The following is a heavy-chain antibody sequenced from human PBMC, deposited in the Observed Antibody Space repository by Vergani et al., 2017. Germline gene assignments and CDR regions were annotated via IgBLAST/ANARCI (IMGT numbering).Heavy chain of an antibody. V-gene: IGHV2-5*04. CDR2: IYWNDDQ. D-gene: IGHD1-7*01. J-gene: IGHJ6*03. CDR1: GFSLNTRGVS. CDR3: VYSKTESGTTGCFYPFYYYYYMDV. Sequence: QITLKESGPTLVKPTQTLTLTCTFSGFSLNTRGVSVAWIRQPPGKALDWLALIYWNDDQHYSPSLNNRVTITKDTSKNQVVLTMTNMDYVDTGTYYWVYSKTESGTTGCFYPFYYYYYMDVWGKGTTVTVSS.